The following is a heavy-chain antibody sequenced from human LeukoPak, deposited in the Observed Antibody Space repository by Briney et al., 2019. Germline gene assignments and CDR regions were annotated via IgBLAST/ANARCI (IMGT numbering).Heavy chain of an antibody. CDR3: ARVSLGFCSSTSCYPFDY. CDR2: IYHSGST. CDR1: GGSISSGGYY. Sequence: PSETLSLTCTVSGGSISSGGYYWSWIRQPPGKGLEWIGYIYHSGSTYYNPSLKSRVTISVDRSKNQFSLKLSSVTAADTAVYYCARVSLGFCSSTSCYPFDYWGQGTLVTVSS. V-gene: IGHV4-30-2*01. D-gene: IGHD2-2*01. J-gene: IGHJ4*02.